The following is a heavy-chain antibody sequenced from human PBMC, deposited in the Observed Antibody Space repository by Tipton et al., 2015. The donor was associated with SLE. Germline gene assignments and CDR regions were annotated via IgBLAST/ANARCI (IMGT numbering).Heavy chain of an antibody. J-gene: IGHJ6*02. D-gene: IGHD1-26*01. CDR1: GYTFTGYY. CDR3: ARHVDGGSYFLSGMDV. V-gene: IGHV1-2*02. CDR2: INPNSGGT. Sequence: QLVQSGAEVKKPGASVKVSCKASGYTFTGYYMHWVRQAPGQGLEWMGWINPNSGGTNYAQKFQGRVTMTRDTSISTAYMELSRLRSDDTAVYYCARHVDGGSYFLSGMDVWGQGTTVTVSS.